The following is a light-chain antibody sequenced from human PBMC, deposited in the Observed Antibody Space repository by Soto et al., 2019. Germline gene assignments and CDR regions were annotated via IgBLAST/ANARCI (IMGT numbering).Light chain of an antibody. CDR1: QSISNN. Sequence: DIQMTQSPSSLSASVGDRVTITCRASQSISNNLNWYQQKPGKDPKLLIFAASSLQSGVPSRFSGGGSGTDFTLTISTLQPEDSATYYCQQSYSTLRITFGQGTRLEIK. J-gene: IGKJ5*01. CDR2: AAS. CDR3: QQSYSTLRIT. V-gene: IGKV1-39*01.